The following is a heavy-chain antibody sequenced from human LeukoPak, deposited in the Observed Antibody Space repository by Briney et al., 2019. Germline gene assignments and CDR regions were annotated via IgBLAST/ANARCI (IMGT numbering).Heavy chain of an antibody. CDR1: GFTFDDYA. CDR3: AKDIGGSYYLDSDAFDI. V-gene: IGHV3-9*01. Sequence: PGGSLRLSCAASGFTFDDYAMHWVRQAPGKGLEWVSGSSWNSGSIGYADSVKGRFTISRDNAKNSLYLQMNSLRAEDTALYYCAKDIGGSYYLDSDAFDIWGQGTMVTVSS. J-gene: IGHJ3*02. D-gene: IGHD1-26*01. CDR2: SSWNSGSI.